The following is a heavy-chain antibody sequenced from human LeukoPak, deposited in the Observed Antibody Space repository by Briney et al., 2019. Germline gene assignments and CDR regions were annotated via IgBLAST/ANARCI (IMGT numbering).Heavy chain of an antibody. CDR2: IYPGDSDT. CDR1: GYSFTSYW. V-gene: IGHV5-51*01. CDR3: ARQRRGSYNDYSEGDY. J-gene: IGHJ4*02. D-gene: IGHD4-11*01. Sequence: GESLKISCKGSGYSFTSYWIGWVRQMPGKGLEWMGIIYPGDSDTRYSPSFQGQVTISADKSISTAYLQWSSLKASDTAMYYCARQRRGSYNDYSEGDYWGQGTLVTVSS.